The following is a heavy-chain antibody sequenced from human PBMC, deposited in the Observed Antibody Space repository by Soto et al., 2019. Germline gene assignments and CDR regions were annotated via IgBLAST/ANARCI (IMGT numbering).Heavy chain of an antibody. CDR3: ARGLGYDIPHGPLIYNWFDP. CDR2: INPNSGGT. Sequence: VASVKVSCKASGYTFTGYYIHWVRQAPGQGLEWMGWINPNSGGTNYAQKFQGWVTMTRDTSISTAYMELSRLRSDDTAVYYCARGLGYDIPHGPLIYNWFDPWGQGTLVTVSS. V-gene: IGHV1-2*04. CDR1: GYTFTGYY. J-gene: IGHJ5*02. D-gene: IGHD3-9*01.